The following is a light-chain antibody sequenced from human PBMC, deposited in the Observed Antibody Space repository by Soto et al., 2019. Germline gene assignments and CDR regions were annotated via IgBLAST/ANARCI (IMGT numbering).Light chain of an antibody. CDR2: DVS. CDR3: SSYTSSSTLYV. Sequence: QSALTQPASVSGSPGQSIAISCTVTSSDVGSYNYVSWYQQHPGKAPKLMIYDVSNRPSGVSNRFSGSKSGNTASLTISGLQAEDEADYYCSSYTSSSTLYVFGTGTKLTVL. J-gene: IGLJ1*01. V-gene: IGLV2-14*03. CDR1: SSDVGSYNY.